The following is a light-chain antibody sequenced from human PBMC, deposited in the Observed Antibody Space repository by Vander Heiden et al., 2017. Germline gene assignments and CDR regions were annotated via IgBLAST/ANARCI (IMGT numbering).Light chain of an antibody. CDR1: NIGSLP. J-gene: IGLJ1*01. CDR2: DDT. Sequence: SYVLIQPPSVSVAPGQTASVTCGGDNIGSLPVHWYQRKPGQAPVLVVYDDTHRPSGIPERFSGSNSRNTATLTISRVEAGDEADYYCQVWDSDSDHFVFGTGTQVTVL. V-gene: IGLV3-21*02. CDR3: QVWDSDSDHFV.